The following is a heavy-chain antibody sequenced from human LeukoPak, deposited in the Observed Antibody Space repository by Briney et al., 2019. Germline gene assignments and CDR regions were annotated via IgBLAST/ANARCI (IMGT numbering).Heavy chain of an antibody. Sequence: ASVKVSCKASGYTFTDYYIHWVRQAPGQGLEWMGWINPNSGGTNYRQKFQGRVTATRDTSIGTAYMKLSRLRSDDTAVYYCARAIREPSWFDPWGQGTLVTVSS. V-gene: IGHV1-2*02. CDR3: ARAIREPSWFDP. D-gene: IGHD2-2*02. J-gene: IGHJ5*02. CDR2: INPNSGGT. CDR1: GYTFTDYY.